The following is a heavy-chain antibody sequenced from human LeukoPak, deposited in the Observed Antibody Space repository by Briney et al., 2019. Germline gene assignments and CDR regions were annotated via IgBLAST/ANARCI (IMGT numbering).Heavy chain of an antibody. Sequence: SETLSLTCTVSGDSITSSSYYWGWIRQPPGKGLEWIGSIFWSGTTYYNPSLKSRVTISVDMSKTQFSLKLSSVTAADTAVYYCATWVTSGYYALDVWGQGTTVIVSS. J-gene: IGHJ6*02. D-gene: IGHD2-21*02. V-gene: IGHV4-39*07. CDR3: ATWVTSGYYALDV. CDR1: GDSITSSSYY. CDR2: IFWSGTT.